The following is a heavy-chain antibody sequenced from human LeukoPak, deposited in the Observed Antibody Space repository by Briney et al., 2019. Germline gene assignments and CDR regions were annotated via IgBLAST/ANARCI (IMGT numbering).Heavy chain of an antibody. CDR3: ARDGGSKWDYFDY. CDR2: IKQDGSEK. D-gene: IGHD3-16*01. CDR1: GFTFSSYW. Sequence: PGGSLRLSCAASGFTFSSYWMSWVRQAPGKGLEWVANIKQDGSEKYYVDSVKGRFTISRDNAKNSLYLQMNSPRAEDTAVYYCARDGGSKWDYFDYWGQGTLVTVSS. J-gene: IGHJ4*02. V-gene: IGHV3-7*01.